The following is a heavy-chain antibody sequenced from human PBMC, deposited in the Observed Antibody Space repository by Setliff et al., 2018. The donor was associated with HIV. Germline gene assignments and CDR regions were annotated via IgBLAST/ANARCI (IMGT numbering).Heavy chain of an antibody. Sequence: SQTLSLTCTVSGGSVTSYYWSWIRQSPEKGLEWIGYIYHTGITKYNPSLTSRLSTSIDTSKNQFSLSLTSVTAADTAVYYCARGSWKDGAHGYFFDYWGQGTLVTVSS. V-gene: IGHV4-59*02. J-gene: IGHJ4*02. CDR3: ARGSWKDGAHGYFFDY. D-gene: IGHD1-1*01. CDR1: GGSVTSYY. CDR2: IYHTGIT.